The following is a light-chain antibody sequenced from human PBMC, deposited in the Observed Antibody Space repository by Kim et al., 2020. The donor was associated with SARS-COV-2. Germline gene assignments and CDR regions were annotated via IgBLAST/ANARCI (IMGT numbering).Light chain of an antibody. Sequence: SYELTQPPSVSVSPGQTASITCSGDKLGDKYVCWYQQKPGQSPMLVIYQDSKRPSGIPERFSGSNSGNTATLTISGTQAMDEADYYCQAWDSSTASWVFGGGTKLTVL. J-gene: IGLJ3*02. V-gene: IGLV3-1*01. CDR1: KLGDKY. CDR2: QDS. CDR3: QAWDSSTASWV.